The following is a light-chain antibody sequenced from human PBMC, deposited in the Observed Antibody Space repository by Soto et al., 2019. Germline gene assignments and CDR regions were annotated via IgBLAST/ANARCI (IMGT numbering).Light chain of an antibody. J-gene: IGKJ5*01. CDR2: GAS. Sequence: EIVLTQSPGTLSLSPGERATLSCRASQSVSSSYLAWYQQKPGQAPRLLIYGASSRATGIPDRFSGSGSGTDFNLNISRKEPEDFEVYYCQQYGSSPTITFGQGTRMKIK. CDR3: QQYGSSPTIT. V-gene: IGKV3-20*01. CDR1: QSVSSSY.